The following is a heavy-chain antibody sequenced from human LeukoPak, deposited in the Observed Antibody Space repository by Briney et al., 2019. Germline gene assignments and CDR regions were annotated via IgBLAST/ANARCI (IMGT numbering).Heavy chain of an antibody. V-gene: IGHV1-24*01. CDR2: FDPEDGET. CDR3: ATDLIRRGSMSPAYYYYYYGMDV. D-gene: IGHD2/OR15-2a*01. Sequence: ASVKVSCKVSGYTLTELSMHWVRQAPGKGLEWMGGFDPEDGETIYAQKFQGRVTMTEDTSTDTAYMELSSLRSEDTAVYYCATDLIRRGSMSPAYYYYYYGMDVWGRGTTVTVSS. J-gene: IGHJ6*02. CDR1: GYTLTELS.